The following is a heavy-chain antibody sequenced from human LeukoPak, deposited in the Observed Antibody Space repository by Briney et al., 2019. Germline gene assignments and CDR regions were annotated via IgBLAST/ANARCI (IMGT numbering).Heavy chain of an antibody. CDR3: VRHPQRSGWSHFDY. D-gene: IGHD6-19*01. CDR2: TYPGDSNT. Sequence: GESLKISCKVSGYSFTAYWIGWVRQIPGMGLEWVAITYPGDSNTVYSPSFQGLVTISADTSISTAYLQWNSLRASDTAMYFCVRHPQRSGWSHFDYWGQGTLVTVSP. V-gene: IGHV5-51*01. J-gene: IGHJ4*02. CDR1: GYSFTAYW.